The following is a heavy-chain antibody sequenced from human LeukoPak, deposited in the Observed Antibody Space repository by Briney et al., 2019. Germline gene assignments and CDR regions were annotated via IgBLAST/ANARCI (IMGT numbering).Heavy chain of an antibody. Sequence: ETLCLTCAVSGGSITSHIWWSWVRQPPGKGLEWIGEIYHGGDTNYDPSVKSRVTMSVDKSKNHFSLNLRSVTAADTAIDDCASHVTVLGTRGFDYWGEGIVVTVSS. CDR2: IYHGGDT. V-gene: IGHV4-4*02. CDR1: GGSITSHIW. J-gene: IGHJ4*02. D-gene: IGHD6-19*01. CDR3: ASHVTVLGTRGFDY.